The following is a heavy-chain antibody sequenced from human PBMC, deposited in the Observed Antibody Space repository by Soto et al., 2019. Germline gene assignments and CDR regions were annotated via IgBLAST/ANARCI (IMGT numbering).Heavy chain of an antibody. CDR1: GFTFSTHG. CDR2: IWYDGSYK. D-gene: IGHD3-10*01. J-gene: IGHJ6*02. CDR3: ARADTVIGVRVVDV. Sequence: QVQLVESGGGVVQPGRSLRLSCAASGFTFSTHGMHWVRQAPGKGLEWVVVIWYDGSYKYYADSVKGRFTISRDNSENTLYLQMNSLRVEDTATYYCARADTVIGVRVVDVWGQGTTVTVSS. V-gene: IGHV3-33*01.